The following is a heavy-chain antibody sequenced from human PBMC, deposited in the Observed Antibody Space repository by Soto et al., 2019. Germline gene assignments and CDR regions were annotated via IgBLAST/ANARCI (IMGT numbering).Heavy chain of an antibody. V-gene: IGHV1-18*01. D-gene: IGHD3-3*01. Sequence: QVQLVQSGAEVTKPGASVKVSCKASGYTFTSYGISWVRQAPGQGLEWMGWISAYNGNTDYAQKLQGRVTMTTDTSTSTAYMELRSLRSDDTAVYYCAREIDFWSGHTNWFDPWGQGTLVTVSS. J-gene: IGHJ5*02. CDR1: GYTFTSYG. CDR2: ISAYNGNT. CDR3: AREIDFWSGHTNWFDP.